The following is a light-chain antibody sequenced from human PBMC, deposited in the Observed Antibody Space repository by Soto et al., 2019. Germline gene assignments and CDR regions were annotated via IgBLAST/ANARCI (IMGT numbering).Light chain of an antibody. CDR3: QQSYGTPLT. CDR1: QSISNY. J-gene: IGKJ4*01. CDR2: AAS. Sequence: DMEMTQSPSSLSASVGDRVTITCRASQSISNYLNWYQHKPGKVPKLLIYAASSLQSGVPTRFSGSGSGTDFTLTMNSLQPEDFATYYCQQSYGTPLTFGGGTKIEIK. V-gene: IGKV1-39*01.